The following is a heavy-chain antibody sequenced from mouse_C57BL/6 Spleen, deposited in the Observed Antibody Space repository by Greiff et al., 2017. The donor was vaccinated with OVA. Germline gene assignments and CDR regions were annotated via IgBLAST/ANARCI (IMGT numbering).Heavy chain of an antibody. CDR2: INPNNGGT. D-gene: IGHD1-1*01. CDR1: GYTFTDYN. CDR3: ARGYGSSHWYCDV. Sequence: VHVKQSGPELVKPGASVKIPCKASGYTFTDYNMDWVKQSHGKSLEWIGDINPNNGGTIYNQKFKGKATLTVDKSSSTAYMELRSLTSEDTAVYYCARGYGSSHWYCDVWGTGTTVTVSS. J-gene: IGHJ1*03. V-gene: IGHV1-18*01.